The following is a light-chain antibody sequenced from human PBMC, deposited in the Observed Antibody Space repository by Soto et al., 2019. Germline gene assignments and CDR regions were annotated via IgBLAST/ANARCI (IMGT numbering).Light chain of an antibody. CDR1: SSDVGRYNL. V-gene: IGLV2-23*01. CDR2: EDS. Sequence: QSALTQPASVSGSPGQSITISCTGTSSDVGRYNLVSWYQQHPGKAPKLIIHEDSKRSSGLSNRFSGSKSGNTASLTISGLQAEDEADYYCCSYAGSSTYVFGTRTKVTV. J-gene: IGLJ1*01. CDR3: CSYAGSSTYV.